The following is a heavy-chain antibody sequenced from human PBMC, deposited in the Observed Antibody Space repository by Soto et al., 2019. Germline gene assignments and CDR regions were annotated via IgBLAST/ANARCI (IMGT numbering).Heavy chain of an antibody. D-gene: IGHD6-13*01. Sequence: GGSLRLSCAASGFTFSSYGMHWVRQAPGKGLEWVAVIWYDGSNKYYADSVKGRFTISRDNSKNTLYLQMNSLRAEDTAVYYCARAKQDYYYGMDVWGQGTTVTVSS. CDR2: IWYDGSNK. CDR1: GFTFSSYG. J-gene: IGHJ6*02. V-gene: IGHV3-33*01. CDR3: ARAKQDYYYGMDV.